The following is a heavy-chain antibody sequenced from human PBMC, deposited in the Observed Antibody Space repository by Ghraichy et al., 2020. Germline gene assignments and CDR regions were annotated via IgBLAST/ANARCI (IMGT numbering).Heavy chain of an antibody. CDR1: GFTFSSYA. J-gene: IGHJ6*03. CDR3: AKEGSSGYPHGYYYYMDV. CDR2: ISGSGGST. Sequence: GGSLRLSCAASGFTFSSYAMSWVRQAPGKGLEWVSAISGSGGSTYYADSVKGRFTISRDNSKNTLYLQMNSLRAEDTAVYYCAKEGSSGYPHGYYYYMDVWGKGTTVTVSS. V-gene: IGHV3-23*01. D-gene: IGHD3-22*01.